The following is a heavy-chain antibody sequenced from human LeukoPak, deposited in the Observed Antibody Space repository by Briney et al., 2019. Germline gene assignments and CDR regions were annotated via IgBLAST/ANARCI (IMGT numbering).Heavy chain of an antibody. V-gene: IGHV3-23*01. D-gene: IGHD6-19*01. CDR2: ISGSGGST. CDR1: GFTFSSYA. CDR3: ARGGLGSAFDN. Sequence: GGSLRLSCAASGFTFSSYALSRVRQAPGKGLECVSAISGSGGSTYSADSLKGRFTISRDNSKNTLYLQINSLRTDDTAVFYCARGGLGSAFDNWGQGTLVTVSS. J-gene: IGHJ4*02.